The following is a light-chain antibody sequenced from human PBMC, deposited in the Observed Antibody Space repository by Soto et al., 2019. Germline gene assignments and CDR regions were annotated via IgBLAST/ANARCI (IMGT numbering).Light chain of an antibody. J-gene: IGKJ1*01. CDR1: QTISTW. CDR2: DAS. CDR3: QQYNSYSPWT. Sequence: DIQVTQSPPTLSASVGDRVTITCRASQTISTWMAWYQQKPGKAPKLLVYDASTLQSGVASRFSGSGSGTEFTLIISGLQPDDFATYYCQQYNSYSPWTFGQGTKVEIK. V-gene: IGKV1-5*01.